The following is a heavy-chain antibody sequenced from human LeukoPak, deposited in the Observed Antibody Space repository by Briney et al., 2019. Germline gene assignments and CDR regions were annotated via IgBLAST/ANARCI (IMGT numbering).Heavy chain of an antibody. D-gene: IGHD6-13*01. CDR2: ISTNGGRT. Sequence: GGSLRLSCAASGFSFSRYAMCSVPHAPGGGLEWVSPISTNGGRTYFADSVKGRLTITRDNSKNTLSLEMNSLRPEDTAVYYCVKGSAGSRPYYFDYWGQGTLLTVSS. V-gene: IGHV3-23*01. CDR1: GFSFSRYA. CDR3: VKGSAGSRPYYFDY. J-gene: IGHJ4*02.